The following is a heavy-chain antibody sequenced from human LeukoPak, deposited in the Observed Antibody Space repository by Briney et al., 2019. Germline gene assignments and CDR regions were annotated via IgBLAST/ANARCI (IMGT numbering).Heavy chain of an antibody. CDR1: GYTFSNYD. J-gene: IGHJ4*02. V-gene: IGHV1-46*01. D-gene: IGHD3-10*01. CDR2: INPSGGAT. CDR3: AKSMVRGVITGFDY. Sequence: ASVKVSCKASGYTFSNYDMHWVRQAPGQGLEWMGIINPSGGATTYAQKFQGRVTMTRDTPTSVVYMELSSLRSEDTAVYYCAKSMVRGVITGFDYSGQGTLVTVSS.